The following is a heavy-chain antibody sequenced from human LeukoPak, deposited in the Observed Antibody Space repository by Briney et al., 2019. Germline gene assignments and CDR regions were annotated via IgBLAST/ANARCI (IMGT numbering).Heavy chain of an antibody. J-gene: IGHJ4*02. CDR3: ARGNYDILTGSGYYFDY. CDR1: GGSFSGYY. Sequence: SETLSLNCAVYGGSFSGYYWSWIRQPPGKGLEWIGEINHSGSTNYNPSLKSRVTISVDASKNQFSLKLSSVTAADTAVYYCARGNYDILTGSGYYFDYWGQGTLVTVSS. V-gene: IGHV4-34*01. D-gene: IGHD3-9*01. CDR2: INHSGST.